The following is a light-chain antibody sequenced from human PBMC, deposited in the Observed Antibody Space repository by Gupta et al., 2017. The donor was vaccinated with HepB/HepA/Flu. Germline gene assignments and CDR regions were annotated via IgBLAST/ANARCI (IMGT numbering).Light chain of an antibody. CDR3: QQYGSSTST. CDR1: QSVSSSY. Sequence: EIVLTQSPATLSLSPGERATLSCGASQSVSSSYLAWYQQKPGLAPRLLIYDASSRATGIPDRVSGSGSGTDFTLTISRLEPEDFAVYDCQQYGSSTSTFGGGTKVEIK. J-gene: IGKJ4*01. CDR2: DAS. V-gene: IGKV3D-20*01.